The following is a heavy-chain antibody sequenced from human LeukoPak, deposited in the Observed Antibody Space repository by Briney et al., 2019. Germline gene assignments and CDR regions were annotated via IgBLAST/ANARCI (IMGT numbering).Heavy chain of an antibody. J-gene: IGHJ5*02. D-gene: IGHD6-6*01. Sequence: SETLSLTCTVSGGSISSYYWSWIRQPPGKGLEWIGYIYYSGSTNYNPSLKSRVTISVDTYKNQFSLKLSSVTAADTAVYYCARDFRSIKRTNWFDPWGQGTLVTVSS. CDR2: IYYSGST. CDR3: ARDFRSIKRTNWFDP. V-gene: IGHV4-59*01. CDR1: GGSISSYY.